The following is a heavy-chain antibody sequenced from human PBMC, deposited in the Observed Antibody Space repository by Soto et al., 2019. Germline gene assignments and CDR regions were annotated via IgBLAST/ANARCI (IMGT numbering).Heavy chain of an antibody. CDR1: GYTFTSYA. Sequence: GASVKVSCKASGYTFTSYAMHWVRQAPGQRLEWMGWINAGNGNTKYSQKFQGRVTITRDTSASTAYMELSSLRSEDTAVYYCAREERITIFGVANFDYWGQGTLVTVSS. V-gene: IGHV1-3*01. CDR3: AREERITIFGVANFDY. CDR2: INAGNGNT. J-gene: IGHJ4*02. D-gene: IGHD3-3*01.